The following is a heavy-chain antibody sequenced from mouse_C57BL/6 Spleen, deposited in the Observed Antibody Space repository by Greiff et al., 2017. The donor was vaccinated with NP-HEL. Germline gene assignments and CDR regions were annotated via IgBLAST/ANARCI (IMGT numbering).Heavy chain of an antibody. V-gene: IGHV1-82*01. Sequence: QVQLQQSGPELVKPGASVKISCKASGYAFSSSWMNWVKQRPGKGLEWIGRIYPGDGDTNYNGKFKGKATLTADKSSSTAYMQLSSLTSEDSAVYFCARDYDGYLAWFAYWGQGTLVTVSA. D-gene: IGHD2-3*01. CDR2: IYPGDGDT. J-gene: IGHJ3*01. CDR1: GYAFSSSW. CDR3: ARDYDGYLAWFAY.